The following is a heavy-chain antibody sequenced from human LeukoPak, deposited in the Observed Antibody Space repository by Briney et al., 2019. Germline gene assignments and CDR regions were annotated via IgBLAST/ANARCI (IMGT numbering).Heavy chain of an antibody. CDR3: ARDGSCSGGSCAMDGWFDP. Sequence: EASVKVSCKTSGCSFTSYGVTWVRQAPGQGLEWMGWIGGYTGHTNYVQKFQGRVTMTTDTSTSTAYMELRSLTSDDTAVYYCARDGSCSGGSCAMDGWFDPWGQGTLVTVSS. V-gene: IGHV1-18*01. CDR1: GCSFTSYG. CDR2: IGGYTGHT. J-gene: IGHJ5*02. D-gene: IGHD2-15*01.